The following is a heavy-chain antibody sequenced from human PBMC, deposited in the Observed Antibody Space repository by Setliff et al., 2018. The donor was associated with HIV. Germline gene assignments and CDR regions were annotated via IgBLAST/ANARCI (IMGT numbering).Heavy chain of an antibody. D-gene: IGHD3-10*01. CDR3: ARYYGSGTYHRWFDP. V-gene: IGHV4-59*08. CDR1: GGSINKYY. Sequence: PSETLSLTCSVSGGSINKYYWSWVRQPPGKGLEWVGSIYHDGSTYYNPSLRSRVTISVDTSKNQFSLKLSSVTAADTAVYYCARYYGSGTYHRWFDPWGQGTPVTVSS. CDR2: IYHDGST. J-gene: IGHJ5*02.